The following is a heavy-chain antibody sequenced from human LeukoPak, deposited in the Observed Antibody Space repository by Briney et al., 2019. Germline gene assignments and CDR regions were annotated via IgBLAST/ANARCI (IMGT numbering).Heavy chain of an antibody. D-gene: IGHD3-10*01. CDR2: ISGSAHKI. V-gene: IGHV3-23*01. Sequence: PGGSLRLSCVASGITFSNYAVSWVRQAPEKGLDWVSVISGSAHKIRYADSVKGRFTISRDNAKNTLYLQMNSLRAEDTAVYYCARRWLGDPYGMDVWGQGTTVSVSS. CDR1: GITFSNYA. J-gene: IGHJ6*02. CDR3: ARRWLGDPYGMDV.